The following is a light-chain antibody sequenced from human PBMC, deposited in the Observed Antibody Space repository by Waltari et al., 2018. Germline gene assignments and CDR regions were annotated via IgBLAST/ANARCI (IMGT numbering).Light chain of an antibody. CDR1: SSDVGCYNY. V-gene: IGLV2-11*01. Sequence: QSALTQPRSVSGSPGQSVTISCTGTSSDVGCYNYVSWYQQHPGKAPKLMIYDVSKRPSGVPDRCSGSKSGNTASLTICGLQAEDEADYYCCSYAGSSPVVFGGGTKLTVL. CDR3: CSYAGSSPVV. J-gene: IGLJ2*01. CDR2: DVS.